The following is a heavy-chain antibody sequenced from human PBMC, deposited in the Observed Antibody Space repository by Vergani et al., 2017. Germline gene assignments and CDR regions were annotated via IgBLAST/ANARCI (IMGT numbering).Heavy chain of an antibody. CDR2: FFHGGSN. D-gene: IGHD3-9*01. CDR1: GFSISSGYY. J-gene: IGHJ4*02. CDR3: ARHYDILTGYVDF. V-gene: IGHV4-38-2*01. Sequence: QVQLQESGPGLVKPSETLSLTCAVSGFSISSGYYWGWIRQPPGKGLGLIGNFFHGGSNYYNPSLKSRVTISVDTSKNQFSLRLTSVTAADTAVYYCARHYDILTGYVDFWGQGTLVTVSS.